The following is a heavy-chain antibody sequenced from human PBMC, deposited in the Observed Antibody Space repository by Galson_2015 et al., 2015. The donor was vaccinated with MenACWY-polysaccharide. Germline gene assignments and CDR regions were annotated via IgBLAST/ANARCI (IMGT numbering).Heavy chain of an antibody. CDR2: IFHSGTT. CDR1: DSSIRSGYF. D-gene: IGHD1-26*01. CDR3: ARVEKYSGSFYILY. Sequence: SETLSLTCAVSDSSIRSGYFWGWIRQPPGKGLEWIASIFHSGTTHYNPSLKSRVTVSVDTSKNQFSLKLSSVTAADTAVYYCARVEKYSGSFYILYWGQGTLVTVSS. J-gene: IGHJ4*02. V-gene: IGHV4-38-2*01.